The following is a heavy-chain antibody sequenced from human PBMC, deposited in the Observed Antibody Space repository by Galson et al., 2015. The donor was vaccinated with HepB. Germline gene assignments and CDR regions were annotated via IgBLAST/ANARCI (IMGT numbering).Heavy chain of an antibody. Sequence: SLRLSCAASGFTFSSYGMHWVRQAPGKGLEWVAVIWYDGSNKYYADSVKGRFTISRDNSKNTLYLQMNSLRAEDTAVYYCASLSGWSPLVAFDIWGQGTMVTVSS. D-gene: IGHD6-19*01. CDR2: IWYDGSNK. CDR3: ASLSGWSPLVAFDI. V-gene: IGHV3-33*01. J-gene: IGHJ3*02. CDR1: GFTFSSYG.